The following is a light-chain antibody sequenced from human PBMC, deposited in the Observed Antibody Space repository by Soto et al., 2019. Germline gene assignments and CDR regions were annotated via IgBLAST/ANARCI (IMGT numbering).Light chain of an antibody. V-gene: IGKV1-39*01. Sequence: DIQMTQSPSSLSASVGDRVTITCRASQSIRTYLHWYQQKPGKAPKLPIYAASSLQGGVPSRFSGSGSGTDFTLTINSLQPEDFAAYYCQQSYSTLTFGGGTKVEIK. CDR2: AAS. CDR3: QQSYSTLT. CDR1: QSIRTY. J-gene: IGKJ4*01.